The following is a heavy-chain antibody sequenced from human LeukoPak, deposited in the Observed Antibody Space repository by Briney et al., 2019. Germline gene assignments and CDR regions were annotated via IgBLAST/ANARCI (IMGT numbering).Heavy chain of an antibody. CDR3: ARGPEQVAAAQPNWFDP. J-gene: IGHJ5*02. CDR1: GGTFSSYA. V-gene: IGHV1-69*01. D-gene: IGHD6-13*01. Sequence: ASVKVSCKASGGTFSSYAISWVRQAPGQGLEWMGGIIPIFGTANYAQKFQGRVTITADESTSTAYMELSGLRSEDTAVYYCARGPEQVAAAQPNWFDPWGQGTLVTVSS. CDR2: IIPIFGTA.